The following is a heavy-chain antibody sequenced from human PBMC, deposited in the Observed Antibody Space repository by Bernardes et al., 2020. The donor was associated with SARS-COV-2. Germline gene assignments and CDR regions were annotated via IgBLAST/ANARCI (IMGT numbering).Heavy chain of an antibody. V-gene: IGHV3-9*01. Sequence: GGSLRLSCAGSGFIFDDYGMHWVRQAPGKGLEWVSGISYNSGSIGYADSVKGRFTISRDNAKNSLYLQMNNLRTEDTALYYCAKGNGRYSYGHGDPIDYWGQGTLVTASS. CDR1: GFIFDDYG. CDR3: AKGNGRYSYGHGDPIDY. CDR2: ISYNSGSI. J-gene: IGHJ4*02. D-gene: IGHD5-18*01.